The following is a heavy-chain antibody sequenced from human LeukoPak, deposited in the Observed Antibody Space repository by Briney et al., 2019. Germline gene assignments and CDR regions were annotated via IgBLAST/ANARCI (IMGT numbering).Heavy chain of an antibody. CDR2: IYSGGST. CDR3: AKAHDGSNGDWDY. CDR1: GFTVSSNR. J-gene: IGHJ4*02. V-gene: IGHV3-53*01. Sequence: PGGSLRLSCAASGFTVSSNRMSWVRQAPGKGLEWVSVIYSGGSTYYADSVKGRFTISRDNSKNTLYLQMNSLRAEDTAVYYCAKAHDGSNGDWDYWGQGTLVTVSS. D-gene: IGHD4-17*01.